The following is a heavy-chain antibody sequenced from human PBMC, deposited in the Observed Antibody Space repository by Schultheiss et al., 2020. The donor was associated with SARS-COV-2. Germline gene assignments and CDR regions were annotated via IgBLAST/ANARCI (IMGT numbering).Heavy chain of an antibody. CDR3: ARDATLEWLFADPIVDWYFDL. CDR2: ISFDGSNQ. Sequence: GESLKISCVTSGFNFDTHGMHWVRQAPGKGLEWLSLISFDGSNQYYANSVKGRFSISRDNSKNTLYLQMNSLRAEDTAVYYCARDATLEWLFADPIVDWYFDLWGRGTLVTVSS. CDR1: GFNFDTHG. J-gene: IGHJ2*01. D-gene: IGHD3-3*01. V-gene: IGHV3-30*12.